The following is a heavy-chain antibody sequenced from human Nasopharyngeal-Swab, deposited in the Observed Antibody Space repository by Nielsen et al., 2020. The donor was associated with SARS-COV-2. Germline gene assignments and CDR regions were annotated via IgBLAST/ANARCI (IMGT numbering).Heavy chain of an antibody. CDR2: IYTSGST. V-gene: IGHV4-61*02. D-gene: IGHD6-19*01. Sequence: TLSLTCTVSGGSISSGSYYWSWIRQPAGKGLEWIGRIYTSGSTNYNPSLKSRVTISVDTSKNQFSLKLSSVTAADTAVYYCARVTGYSSGWRGFDYWGQGTLVTVSS. CDR1: GGSISSGSYY. CDR3: ARVTGYSSGWRGFDY. J-gene: IGHJ4*02.